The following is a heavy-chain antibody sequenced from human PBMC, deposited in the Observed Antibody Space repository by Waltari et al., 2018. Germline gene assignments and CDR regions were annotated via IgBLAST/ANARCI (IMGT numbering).Heavy chain of an antibody. CDR3: TRAWSIPPGPDQSRSDWYFDL. V-gene: IGHV3-74*01. CDR2: ISTDGSTT. Sequence: FTFSSYWMHWVRQAPGKGLVWVSRISTDGSTTTYADSVKGRFIISRDNARNTLYLQMNSQTVEDTAVYYCTRAWSIPPGPDQSRSDWYFDLWGRGTLVTVSS. J-gene: IGHJ2*01. D-gene: IGHD6-6*01. CDR1: FTFSSYW.